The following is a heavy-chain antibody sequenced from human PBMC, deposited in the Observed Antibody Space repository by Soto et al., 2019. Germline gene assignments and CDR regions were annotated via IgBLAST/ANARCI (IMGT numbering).Heavy chain of an antibody. CDR1: GYSFTSSG. CDR2: ISANNGNT. V-gene: IGHV1-18*04. D-gene: IGHD1-7*01. J-gene: IGHJ4*02. CDR3: ARAGASNWNYVSSSS. Sequence: QVQLVQSGAEVKKPGASVKVSCKASGYSFTSSGINWVRQAPGQGLEWMGWISANNGNTNYAQNVQDRVTMTTDTSTSTAYMELRSLRSDDTAVYYCARAGASNWNYVSSSSWGQGTLVTVSS.